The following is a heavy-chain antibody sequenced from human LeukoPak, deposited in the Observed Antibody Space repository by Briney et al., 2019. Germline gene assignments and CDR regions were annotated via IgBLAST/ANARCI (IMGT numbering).Heavy chain of an antibody. J-gene: IGHJ6*03. CDR1: GGSFSGYY. CDR3: ARETGIRGYCSSTSCSYYMDV. V-gene: IGHV4-34*01. Sequence: PSETLSLTCAVYGGSFSGYYWSWIRQPPGKGLEWIGEINHGGSTNYNPSLKSRVTISVDTSKNQFSLKLSSVTAADTAVYYCARETGIRGYCSSTSCSYYMDVWGKGTTVTVSS. D-gene: IGHD2-2*01. CDR2: INHGGST.